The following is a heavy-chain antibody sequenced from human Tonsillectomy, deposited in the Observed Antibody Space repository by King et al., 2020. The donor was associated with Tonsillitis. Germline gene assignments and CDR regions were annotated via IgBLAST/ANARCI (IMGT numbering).Heavy chain of an antibody. D-gene: IGHD3-9*01. CDR1: GFTFSTYA. CDR3: AKDIKYFGGYFQH. CDR2: ISAGGGST. J-gene: IGHJ1*01. Sequence: VQLLESGGGLVRPGGSLRLSCVVSGFTFSTYAMNWVRQAPGKGLEWVSGISAGGGSTYYADSVKGRFTISRDNSKNTLYLQMNSLRADDTALYYCAKDIKYFGGYFQHWGQGTRVTVSS. V-gene: IGHV3-23*01.